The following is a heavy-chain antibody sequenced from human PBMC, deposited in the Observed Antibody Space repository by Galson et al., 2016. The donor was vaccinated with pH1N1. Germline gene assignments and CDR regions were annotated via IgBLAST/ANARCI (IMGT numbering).Heavy chain of an antibody. CDR3: AKPDSEHSGDK. J-gene: IGHJ4*02. CDR1: GLTFSSHA. D-gene: IGHD6-19*01. CDR2: IGKNGGT. Sequence: SLRLSCAASGLTFSSHAMSWVRQAPGKGLQWVSGIGKNGGTYYIDSVRGRFTISRDNSRNTLYLQMNSLRAEDTARYYCAKPDSEHSGDKWGQGTLVTVSS. V-gene: IGHV3-23*01.